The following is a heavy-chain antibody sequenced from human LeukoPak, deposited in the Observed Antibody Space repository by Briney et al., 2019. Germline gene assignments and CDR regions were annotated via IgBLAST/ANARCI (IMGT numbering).Heavy chain of an antibody. V-gene: IGHV3-23*01. CDR3: AKGYCSSTSCRPDY. CDR1: GFTFSSYA. J-gene: IGHJ4*02. D-gene: IGHD2-2*01. Sequence: PGGSLRLSCAASGFTFSSYAMSWVRQAPGKGLEWVSAISGSGGSTYYADSVKGRFTISRDNAKNSLYLQMNSLRAEDMALYYCAKGYCSSTSCRPDYWGQGTLVTVSS. CDR2: ISGSGGST.